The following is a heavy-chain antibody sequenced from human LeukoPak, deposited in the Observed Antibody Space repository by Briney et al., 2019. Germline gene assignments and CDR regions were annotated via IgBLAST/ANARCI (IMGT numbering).Heavy chain of an antibody. V-gene: IGHV4-34*01. CDR1: GGSFRGYY. Sequence: SETLSLTCAVYGGSFRGYYWSWIRQPPGKGLKWIGEMNHSGSTNYNPSLKSRVTISVDPSKNQFSLKLSSVTAAGPAGYYWSRDGVLYCSGGSCYPLFDYWGQGTLVTVSS. J-gene: IGHJ4*02. CDR2: MNHSGST. D-gene: IGHD2-15*01. CDR3: SRDGVLYCSGGSCYPLFDY.